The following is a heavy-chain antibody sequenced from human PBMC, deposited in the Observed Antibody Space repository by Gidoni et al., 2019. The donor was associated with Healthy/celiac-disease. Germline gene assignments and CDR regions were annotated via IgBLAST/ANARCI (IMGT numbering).Heavy chain of an antibody. CDR3: ARYTSSSEDYYGLDV. Sequence: EVQLVESGGGLVPPGGSLRLSCAASGFTFSTYWMEWVRQAPGKVLVWVIHIKIDGSGTSYVDSVKGRFTISRDNAKNMLYLQMNSLRAEDTAVYYCARYTSSSEDYYGLDVWGQGTTVTVSS. V-gene: IGHV3-74*01. CDR2: IKIDGSGT. CDR1: GFTFSTYW. D-gene: IGHD6-6*01. J-gene: IGHJ6*02.